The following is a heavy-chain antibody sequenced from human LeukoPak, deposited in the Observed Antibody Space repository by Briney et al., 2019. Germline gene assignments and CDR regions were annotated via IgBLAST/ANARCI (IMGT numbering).Heavy chain of an antibody. CDR1: GFTFSTYW. J-gene: IGHJ1*01. CDR2: IKQDGSEK. D-gene: IGHD1-1*01. V-gene: IGHV3-7*01. CDR3: GRYGGRPINWNIQH. Sequence: GGSLRLSCAASGFTFSTYWMSWVRQAPGKGLEWVANIKQDGSEKQHAASVKGRFSISRDNTRNSVSLQMNNLRVEDTAVYYCGRYGGRPINWNIQHWGQGTLVTVSS.